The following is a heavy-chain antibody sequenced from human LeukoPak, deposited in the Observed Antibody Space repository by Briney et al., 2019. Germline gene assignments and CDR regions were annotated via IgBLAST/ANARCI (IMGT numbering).Heavy chain of an antibody. D-gene: IGHD2-15*01. CDR3: ARERGLPNAEHFDY. J-gene: IGHJ4*02. CDR1: GYTFTSYD. Sequence: ASVKVSCKASGYTFTSYDINWVRQATGQGLEWMGWMNPNSGNTGYAQKFQGRVTMTRNTSISTAYMELSSLRSEDTAVYYCARERGLPNAEHFDYCGQGTLVTVSS. CDR2: MNPNSGNT. V-gene: IGHV1-8*01.